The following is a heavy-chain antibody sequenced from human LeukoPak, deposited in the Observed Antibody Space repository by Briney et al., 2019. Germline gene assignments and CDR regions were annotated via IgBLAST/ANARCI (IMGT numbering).Heavy chain of an antibody. CDR1: GFIFSDYY. CDR3: ARAGYYDGDY. D-gene: IGHD3-3*01. CDR2: ITNIDSTK. J-gene: IGHJ4*02. Sequence: GGSLRLSCAASGFIFSDYYMTWIRQAPGKGLEWASYITNIDSTKKYADSVKGRFTISRDNAKNSLYLQMNSLRAEDTAVYYCARAGYYDGDYWGQGTLVTVSS. V-gene: IGHV3-11*04.